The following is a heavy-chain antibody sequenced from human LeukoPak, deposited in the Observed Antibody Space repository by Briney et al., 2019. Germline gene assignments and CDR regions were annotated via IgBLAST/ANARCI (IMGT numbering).Heavy chain of an antibody. CDR2: IYYSGST. CDR3: ARHGTLGSTTYPLDY. J-gene: IGHJ4*02. Sequence: SETLSLTCTVSGGSISGYYWSWIRQAPGKGLERIGNIYYSGSTNYNPSLKSRVTISVDTSKNQFSLNLSSVTAADTAVYYCARHGTLGSTTYPLDYWGQGTLVTVSS. CDR1: GGSISGYY. D-gene: IGHD1-26*01. V-gene: IGHV4-59*08.